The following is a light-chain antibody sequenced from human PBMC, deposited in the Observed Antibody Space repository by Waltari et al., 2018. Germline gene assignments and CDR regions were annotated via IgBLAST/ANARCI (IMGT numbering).Light chain of an antibody. V-gene: IGKV1-39*01. CDR3: QQSYSTPFT. J-gene: IGKJ3*01. CDR1: QSISTY. CDR2: GAS. Sequence: DIQMTQFPSSLSASVGDRVTITCRASQSISTYLNWYLQKPGKAPKLLIYGASSLQSGAPSRFSGSGSGTDFTLTISSLQPEDFATYYCQQSYSTPFTFGPGTKVDIK.